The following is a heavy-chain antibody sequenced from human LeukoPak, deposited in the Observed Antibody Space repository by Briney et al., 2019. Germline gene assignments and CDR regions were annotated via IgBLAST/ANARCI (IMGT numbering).Heavy chain of an antibody. Sequence: HSGGSLRLSCAASGFTFRNYAMGWVRQAPGKGLEWVSGISASGISRYYADSFRGRFTISRDTSKNTPYLQMNSLSAEDTALYYCAKDFEAEPSYAFGHWGQGILVTVFS. CDR2: ISASGISR. D-gene: IGHD3-16*01. V-gene: IGHV3-23*01. J-gene: IGHJ4*02. CDR3: AKDFEAEPSYAFGH. CDR1: GFTFRNYA.